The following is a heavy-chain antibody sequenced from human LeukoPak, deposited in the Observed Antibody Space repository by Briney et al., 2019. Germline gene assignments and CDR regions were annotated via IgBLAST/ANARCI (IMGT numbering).Heavy chain of an antibody. CDR3: ARVDGYNFVFDY. Sequence: GGSLRLSCAASGFTFSSYAMHWVRQAPGKGLEWVAVISYDGGNKYYADSVKGRFTISRDNSKNTLYLQMNSLRAEDTAVYYCARVDGYNFVFDYWGQGTLVTVSS. V-gene: IGHV3-30-3*01. D-gene: IGHD5-24*01. CDR1: GFTFSSYA. CDR2: ISYDGGNK. J-gene: IGHJ4*02.